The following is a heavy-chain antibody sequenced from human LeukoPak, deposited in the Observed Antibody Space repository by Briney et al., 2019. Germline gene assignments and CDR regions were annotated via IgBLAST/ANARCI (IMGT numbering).Heavy chain of an antibody. Sequence: PGGSLRLSCAASGFTFISYGMHWVRQAPGKGLEWVAFIRYDGSNKYYADSVKGRFTISRDNSKNTLYLQMNSLRAEDTAVYYCAKDQIAVAGTFAYWGQGTLVTVSS. CDR2: IRYDGSNK. J-gene: IGHJ4*02. V-gene: IGHV3-30*02. CDR3: AKDQIAVAGTFAY. D-gene: IGHD6-19*01. CDR1: GFTFISYG.